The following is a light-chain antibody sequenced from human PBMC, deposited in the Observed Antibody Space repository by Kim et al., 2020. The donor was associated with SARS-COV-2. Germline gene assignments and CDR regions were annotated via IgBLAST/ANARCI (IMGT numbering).Light chain of an antibody. CDR2: KAS. J-gene: IGKJ1*01. CDR3: QQYNTYPTT. CDR1: QNINDY. V-gene: IGKV1-5*03. Sequence: GDRVTITCRASQNINDYLAWYQQKPGKAPNLLIYKASTLESGVPSRFSGSGSGTDFTLTISSLQADDFATYYCQQYNTYPTTFGQGTKV.